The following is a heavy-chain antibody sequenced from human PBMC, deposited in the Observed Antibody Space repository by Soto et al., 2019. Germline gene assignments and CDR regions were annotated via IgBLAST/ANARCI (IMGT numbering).Heavy chain of an antibody. J-gene: IGHJ4*02. V-gene: IGHV4-39*01. CDR3: ATTYYFGSGSAY. CDR1: GGSISSSSYY. Sequence: QLQLQESGPGLVKPSETLSLTCTVSGGSISSSSYYWGWIRQPPGKGLEWIGSIYYSGSTYYNPSLKRRVSLSVDTSKTQFLLQMSSVTAADTAVYYCATTYYFGSGSAYWGQGTLVTVSS. CDR2: IYYSGST. D-gene: IGHD3-10*01.